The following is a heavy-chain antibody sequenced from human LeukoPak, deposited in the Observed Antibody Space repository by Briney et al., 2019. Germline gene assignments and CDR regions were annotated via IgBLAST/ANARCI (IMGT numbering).Heavy chain of an antibody. V-gene: IGHV3-7*01. J-gene: IGHJ4*02. CDR3: ARVRRLGYFDY. CDR2: IKQDGSEK. Sequence: GGSLRLSCAASGFTFSSYWMSWVRQAPGKGLEWVANIKQDGSEKYYVDSVKGRFTISRDNAKNSLYLQMNSLRAEDTAVHYCARVRRLGYFDYWGQGTLVTVSS. D-gene: IGHD4-17*01. CDR1: GFTFSSYW.